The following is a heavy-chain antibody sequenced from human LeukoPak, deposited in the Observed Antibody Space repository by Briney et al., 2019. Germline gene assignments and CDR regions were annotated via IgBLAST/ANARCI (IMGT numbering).Heavy chain of an antibody. D-gene: IGHD2-21*01. CDR1: GYHFTNYW. V-gene: IGHV5-51*01. J-gene: IGHJ4*02. Sequence: GESLKISCKSSGYHFTNYWIGWVRQTPGKGLEYMGIIYPGDSDARYSPSFQGQVTVSADKSISTVHLQWSNVKASDTAMYYCARLVRVVVSARSYHFDYWGQGTLVTVSS. CDR2: IYPGDSDA. CDR3: ARLVRVVVSARSYHFDY.